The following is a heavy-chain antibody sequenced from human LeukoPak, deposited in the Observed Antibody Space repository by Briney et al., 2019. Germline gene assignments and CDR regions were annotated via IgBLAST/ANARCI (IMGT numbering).Heavy chain of an antibody. J-gene: IGHJ3*02. CDR3: ARAITADDAFDI. V-gene: IGHV4-34*01. CDR2: INHSGST. CDR1: GGSFSGYY. D-gene: IGHD1-20*01. Sequence: PSETLSLTCAVYGGSFSGYYWSWIRQPPGKGLEWIGEINHSGSTNYNPFLKSRVTISVDTSKNQFSLKLSSVTAADTAVYYCARAITADDAFDIWGQGTMVTVSS.